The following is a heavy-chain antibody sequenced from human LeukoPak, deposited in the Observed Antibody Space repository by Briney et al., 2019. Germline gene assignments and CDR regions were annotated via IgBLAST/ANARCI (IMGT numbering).Heavy chain of an antibody. CDR3: ARETYMITFGGVIVNSAFDY. V-gene: IGHV3-48*03. D-gene: IGHD3-16*02. Sequence: GGSLRLSCAASGFSFSSYEMNWVRQAPGKGLEWVSHISSTGSTIYYADSVKGRFTISRDNAKNSLYLQMNSLRAEDTAVYYCARETYMITFGGVIVNSAFDYWGQGTLVTVSS. J-gene: IGHJ4*02. CDR1: GFSFSSYE. CDR2: ISSTGSTI.